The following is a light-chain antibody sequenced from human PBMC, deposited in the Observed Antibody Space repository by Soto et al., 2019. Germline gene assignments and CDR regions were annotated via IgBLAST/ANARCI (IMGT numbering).Light chain of an antibody. V-gene: IGKV1-27*01. Sequence: DIQMTQSPSSLSASVGDRVTITCRASQGVSNYLAWYKQKPGKVPKLLIYAASTLQSGVASRFSGSGSGTDFTLTISGLQPEDVATYYCQKYNSAPWTFGQGTKVEIK. J-gene: IGKJ1*01. CDR1: QGVSNY. CDR3: QKYNSAPWT. CDR2: AAS.